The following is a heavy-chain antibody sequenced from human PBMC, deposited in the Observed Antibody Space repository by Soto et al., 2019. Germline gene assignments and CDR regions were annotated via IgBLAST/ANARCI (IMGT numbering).Heavy chain of an antibody. CDR2: VSGRGGNT. Sequence: GGSLRLSCAASGFTFSNYAMSWVPQAPGKGLELLSTVSGRGGNTYYADSLTGRFTISRDNSRNTLYLQMHNVRVADWAVYSCAKAGFRGGTCDLYYFDYGGQGGLVTVSA. D-gene: IGHD2-15*01. J-gene: IGHJ4*02. CDR3: AKAGFRGGTCDLYYFDY. V-gene: IGHV3-23*01. CDR1: GFTFSNYA.